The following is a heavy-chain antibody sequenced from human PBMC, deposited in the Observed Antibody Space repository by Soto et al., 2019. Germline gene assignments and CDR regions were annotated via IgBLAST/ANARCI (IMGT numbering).Heavy chain of an antibody. CDR3: ARSFAVDTAMDKRFDP. Sequence: QLQLQESGPGLVKPSETLSLTCTVSGGSISSSSYYWGWIRQPPGKGLEWIGSIYYSGSTYYNPSLKSRVTISVDTSKNQFSLKLSSVTAADTAVYYCARSFAVDTAMDKRFDPWGQGTLVTVSS. CDR2: IYYSGST. D-gene: IGHD5-18*01. V-gene: IGHV4-39*01. J-gene: IGHJ5*02. CDR1: GGSISSSSYY.